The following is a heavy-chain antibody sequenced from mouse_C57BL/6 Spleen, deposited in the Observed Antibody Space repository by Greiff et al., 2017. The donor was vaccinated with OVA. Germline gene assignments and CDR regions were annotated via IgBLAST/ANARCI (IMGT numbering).Heavy chain of an antibody. Sequence: QVQLQQSGAELVKPGASVKISCKASGYAFSSYWMNWVKQRPGKGLEWIGQIYPGDGDTNYNGKFKGKATLTADKSSSTAYMQLSGLTSEDSAVYFCARWGTSYYFDYWGQGTTLTVSS. CDR3: ARWGTSYYFDY. J-gene: IGHJ2*01. CDR1: GYAFSSYW. CDR2: IYPGDGDT. D-gene: IGHD2-14*01. V-gene: IGHV1-80*01.